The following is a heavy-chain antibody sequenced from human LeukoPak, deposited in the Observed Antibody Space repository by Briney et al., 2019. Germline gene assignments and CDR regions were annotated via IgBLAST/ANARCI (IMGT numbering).Heavy chain of an antibody. CDR1: GFTFSSYA. Sequence: GGSLRLSCAASGFTFSSYAMSWVRQAPGKGLEWVSSISGSGGNTYYADSVKGRFTISRDNFKNTLYLQMNSLRAEDTAVYYCAKGYYGDYTPRAFDYWGQGTLVTVSS. CDR2: ISGSGGNT. V-gene: IGHV3-23*01. J-gene: IGHJ4*02. D-gene: IGHD4-17*01. CDR3: AKGYYGDYTPRAFDY.